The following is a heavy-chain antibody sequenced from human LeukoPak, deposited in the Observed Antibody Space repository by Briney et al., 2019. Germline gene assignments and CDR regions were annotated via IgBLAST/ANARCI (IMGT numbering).Heavy chain of an antibody. V-gene: IGHV3-74*01. J-gene: IGHJ5*02. CDR2: INSDGSST. Sequence: GGSLRLSCAASGFTFSSYWMHWVRQAPGKGLVWVSRINSDGSSTSYADSVKGRFTISRDNGKNTLYLQMNSLRAEDTAVYYCAREVIVVVPAAINWFDPWGQGTLVTVSP. CDR3: AREVIVVVPAAINWFDP. D-gene: IGHD2-2*01. CDR1: GFTFSSYW.